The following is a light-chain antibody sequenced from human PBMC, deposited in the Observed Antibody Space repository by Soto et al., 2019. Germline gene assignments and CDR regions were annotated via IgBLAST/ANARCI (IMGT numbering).Light chain of an antibody. CDR1: SSDVGGFNY. CDR3: TSYTSSSTYV. V-gene: IGLV2-14*03. CDR2: DVT. Sequence: QSVLTQPRSVSGSPGQSVTISCTGTSSDVGGFNYVSWYQQHPGKAPKLMIYDVTNRPSGVSYRFSGSKSGNTASLTISGLQAEDEADYYCTSYTSSSTYVFGAGTKVTVL. J-gene: IGLJ1*01.